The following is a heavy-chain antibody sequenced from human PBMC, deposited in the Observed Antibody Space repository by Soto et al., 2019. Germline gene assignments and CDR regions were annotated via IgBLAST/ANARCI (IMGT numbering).Heavy chain of an antibody. D-gene: IGHD6-19*01. CDR1: GFTFSSYW. CDR3: AGHQSLGVAGYYYGMDV. V-gene: IGHV3-7*03. J-gene: IGHJ6*02. Sequence: PGGSLRLSCAASGFTFSSYWMSWVCQAPGKGLEWVANIKQDGSEKYYVDSVKGRFTISRDNAKNSLYLQMNSLRAEDTAVYYCAGHQSLGVAGYYYGMDVWGQGTTVTVSS. CDR2: IKQDGSEK.